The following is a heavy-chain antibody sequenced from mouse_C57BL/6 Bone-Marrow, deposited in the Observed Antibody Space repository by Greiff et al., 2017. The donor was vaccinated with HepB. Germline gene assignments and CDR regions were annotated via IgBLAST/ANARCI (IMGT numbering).Heavy chain of an antibody. CDR3: ATGSHYYAMDY. V-gene: IGHV3-1*01. J-gene: IGHJ4*01. CDR1: GYSITSGYD. Sequence: EVKLLESGPGMVKPSQSLSLTCTVTGYSITSGYDWHWIRHFPGNKLEWMGYISYSGSTNYNPSLKSRISITHDTSKNHFFLKLNSVTTEDTATYYCATGSHYYAMDYWGQGTSVTVSS. CDR2: ISYSGST.